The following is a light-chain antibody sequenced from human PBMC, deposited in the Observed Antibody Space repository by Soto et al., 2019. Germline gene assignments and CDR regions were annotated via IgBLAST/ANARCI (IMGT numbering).Light chain of an antibody. CDR1: QTISSN. CDR3: QQSFSPPLT. J-gene: IGKJ4*01. Sequence: IPITEIPSSLSASAGDRVPITCRASQTISSNLTWYQHNPGKAPKLLISDASSIQSGIPARLSGSGSGTDFTLTISSLQPEDFATYYCQQSFSPPLTFGGGTKVDIK. CDR2: DAS. V-gene: IGKV1-39*01.